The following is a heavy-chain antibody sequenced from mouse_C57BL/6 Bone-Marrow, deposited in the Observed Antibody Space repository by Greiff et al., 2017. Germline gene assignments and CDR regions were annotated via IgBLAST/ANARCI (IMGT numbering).Heavy chain of an antibody. J-gene: IGHJ4*01. D-gene: IGHD2-4*01. Sequence: VQLVESGGDLVKPGGSLKLSCAASGFTFSSYGMSWVRQTPDKRLEWVATISSGGSYTYYPDSVKGRFTISRDNAKNTLYLQMSSLKSEDTAMYYCARPYDYDDGYYYAMDYWGQGTSVTVSS. CDR3: ARPYDYDDGYYYAMDY. V-gene: IGHV5-6*01. CDR2: ISSGGSYT. CDR1: GFTFSSYG.